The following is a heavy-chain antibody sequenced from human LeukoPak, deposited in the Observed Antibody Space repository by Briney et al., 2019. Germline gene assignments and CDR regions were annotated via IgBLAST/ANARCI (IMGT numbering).Heavy chain of an antibody. D-gene: IGHD3-9*01. J-gene: IGHJ4*02. CDR1: GDTFTNYW. CDR2: IYPGDSDT. Sequence: GESLKISCKGSGDTFTNYWVGWVRQMPGKGLEWMGIIYPGDSDTRYSPSFQGQVTISADKSISTAYLQWSSLKASDTAMYYCARGRYFDWLFFDYWGQGTLVTVSS. V-gene: IGHV5-51*01. CDR3: ARGRYFDWLFFDY.